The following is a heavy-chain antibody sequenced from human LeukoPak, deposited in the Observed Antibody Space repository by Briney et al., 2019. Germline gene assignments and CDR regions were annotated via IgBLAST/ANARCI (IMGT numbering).Heavy chain of an antibody. CDR1: GFTFSSYG. J-gene: IGHJ4*02. Sequence: SGGSLRLSCAASGFTFSSYGMHWVRQAPGKGLEWVAVISYDGSNKYYADSVKGRFTISRDNSKNTLYLQMNSLRAEDTAVYYCAKEVVGATPGALNYCGQGTLVTVSS. V-gene: IGHV3-30*18. CDR2: ISYDGSNK. D-gene: IGHD1-26*01. CDR3: AKEVVGATPGALNY.